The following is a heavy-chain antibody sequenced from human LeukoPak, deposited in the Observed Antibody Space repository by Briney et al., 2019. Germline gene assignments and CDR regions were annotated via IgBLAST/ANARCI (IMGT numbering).Heavy chain of an antibody. D-gene: IGHD3/OR15-3a*01. Sequence: ASVKVSCKASGYIFTASGIHWVRQAPGQGLEWMGWINTDNGNAKSAQKFQGRVTITREASANTAYMELSSLRSEDTAVYYCARGGDWYFLDYWGQGTPVIVSS. J-gene: IGHJ4*02. CDR1: GYIFTASG. V-gene: IGHV1-3*04. CDR2: INTDNGNA. CDR3: ARGGDWYFLDY.